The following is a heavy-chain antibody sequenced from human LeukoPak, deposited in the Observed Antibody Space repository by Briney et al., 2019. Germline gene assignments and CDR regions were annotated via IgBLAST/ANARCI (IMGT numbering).Heavy chain of an antibody. J-gene: IGHJ4*02. Sequence: GGSLRLSCGASGITFSSYSMNWVRQAPGKGLEGVSYISSSGSGGSTYYADSVKGRFTISRDNSKNTLYLQMNSLRAEDTAVYYCAKDHPGLPLNWGQGTLVTVSS. CDR3: AKDHPGLPLN. CDR2: ISSSGSGGST. V-gene: IGHV3-23*01. CDR1: GITFSSYS.